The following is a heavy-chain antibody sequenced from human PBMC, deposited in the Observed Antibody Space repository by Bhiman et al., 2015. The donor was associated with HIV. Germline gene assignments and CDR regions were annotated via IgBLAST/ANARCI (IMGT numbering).Heavy chain of an antibody. V-gene: IGHV3-48*03. CDR3: AREPGGTTQGRFDY. Sequence: EVQLVESGGGLVQPGGSLRLSCPASGFTFSSYEMNWVRQAPGKGLEWVSYISSSGNTIYYADSVKGRFTISRDNAKNSLYLQMNSLRAEDTAVYYCAREPGGTTQGRFDYWGQGTLVTVSS. CDR1: GFTFSSYE. D-gene: IGHD1-7*01. J-gene: IGHJ4*02. CDR2: ISSSGNTI.